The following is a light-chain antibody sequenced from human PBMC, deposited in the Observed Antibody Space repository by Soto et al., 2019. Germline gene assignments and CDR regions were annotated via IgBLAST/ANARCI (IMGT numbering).Light chain of an antibody. V-gene: IGLV2-14*03. CDR2: DVS. CDR1: NSEVGAYNY. Sequence: QSALTQPASVSGSPGQSITISCTGTNSEVGAYNYVSWSQQHPGKAPKLMVYDVSNRPSGVFNRFSGSKSGNTASLTISGLQAEDEADYYCSSYTTSYTYVFGAGTKVTVL. CDR3: SSYTTSYTYV. J-gene: IGLJ1*01.